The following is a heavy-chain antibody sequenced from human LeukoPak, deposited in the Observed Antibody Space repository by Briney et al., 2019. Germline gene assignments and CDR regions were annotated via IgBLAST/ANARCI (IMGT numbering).Heavy chain of an antibody. Sequence: PGGSLRLSCAASGFTFSNYYMSWIRQAPGKGLEWFSYISGTGTTIYYADSVKGRFTISRDNAKNSPYLQMNSLRAEDTAVYYCARNERNWFDPWGQGTLVTVSS. D-gene: IGHD1-1*01. CDR1: GFTFSNYY. CDR2: ISGTGTTI. V-gene: IGHV3-11*04. CDR3: ARNERNWFDP. J-gene: IGHJ5*02.